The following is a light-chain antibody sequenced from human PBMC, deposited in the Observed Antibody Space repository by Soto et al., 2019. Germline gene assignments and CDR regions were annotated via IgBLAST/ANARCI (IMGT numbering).Light chain of an antibody. CDR3: CSYAGSYTFV. Sequence: QSALTQPRSVSGSPGQSVTISCTGTSSYVGGYNYVSWYQQHPGKAPKLMIYDVSKRPSGVPDRFSGSKSGNTASLTISGLQAEDEADYYCCSYAGSYTFVFGTGTKLTVL. J-gene: IGLJ1*01. CDR2: DVS. V-gene: IGLV2-11*01. CDR1: SSYVGGYNY.